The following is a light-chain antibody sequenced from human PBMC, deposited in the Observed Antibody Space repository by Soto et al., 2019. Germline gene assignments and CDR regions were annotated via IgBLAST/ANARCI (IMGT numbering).Light chain of an antibody. CDR1: QSVSASF. CDR3: QPYNSVRRT. Sequence: EIVLTQSPGTLSLSPGERATLSCRASQSVSASFVGWYQHQPGQATSLIMYAATNRAPGIPASFSGSWSGTDFTLTISSLQPDDFAVYYCQPYNSVRRTFGQGTNVEIK. CDR2: AAT. J-gene: IGKJ4*01. V-gene: IGKV3-20*01.